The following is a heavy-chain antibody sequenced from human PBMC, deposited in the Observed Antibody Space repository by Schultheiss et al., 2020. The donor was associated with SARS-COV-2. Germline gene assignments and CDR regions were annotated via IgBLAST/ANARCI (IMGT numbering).Heavy chain of an antibody. CDR2: IYYSGST. CDR1: GGSITSGAYY. D-gene: IGHD3-3*01. Sequence: SQTLSLTCTVSGGSITSGAYYWSWIRQHPGKGLEWIGYIYYSGSTYYNPSLKSRVTISVDTSKNQFSLKLSSVTAADTAVYYCARGLGFLEWLLSGWFDPWGQGTLVTVSS. CDR3: ARGLGFLEWLLSGWFDP. J-gene: IGHJ5*02. V-gene: IGHV4-30-4*08.